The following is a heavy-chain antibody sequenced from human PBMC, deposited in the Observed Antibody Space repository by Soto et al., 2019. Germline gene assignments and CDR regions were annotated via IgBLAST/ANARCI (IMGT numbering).Heavy chain of an antibody. D-gene: IGHD2-15*01. V-gene: IGHV3-23*01. CDR1: GFTFSSYA. Sequence: EVQLLESGGGLVQPGGSLRLSCAASGFTFSSYAMSWVRQAPGKGLEWVSAISGSGGSTYYADSVKGRFTISRDNSKNTLYLQMNSLRAEDTAVYYCAKVAWGDMVVVVAATDDAFDIWGQGTMVTVSS. J-gene: IGHJ3*02. CDR2: ISGSGGST. CDR3: AKVAWGDMVVVVAATDDAFDI.